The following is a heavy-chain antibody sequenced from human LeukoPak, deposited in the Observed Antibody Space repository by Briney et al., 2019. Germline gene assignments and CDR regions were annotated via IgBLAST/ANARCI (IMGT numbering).Heavy chain of an antibody. CDR1: GYTFTGYY. CDR3: ARARGGSESYGMDV. Sequence: ASVKVSCKASGYTFTGYYMHWVRQAPGQGLEWMGWINPNSGGANYAQKFQGWVTMTRDTSISTAYMELSSLRAEDTALYYCARARGGSESYGMDVWGQGTTVIVSS. CDR2: INPNSGGA. D-gene: IGHD3-10*01. V-gene: IGHV1-2*04. J-gene: IGHJ6*02.